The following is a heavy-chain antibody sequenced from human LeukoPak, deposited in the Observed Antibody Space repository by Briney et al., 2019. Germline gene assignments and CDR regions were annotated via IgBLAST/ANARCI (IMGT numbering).Heavy chain of an antibody. CDR2: ISSSSSYI. D-gene: IGHD5-18*01. Sequence: GGSLRLSCAASGFTFSSYGMHWVRRAPGKGLEWVSSISSSSSYIYYADSVKGRFTISRDNAKNSLYLQMNSLRAEDTAVYYCARVGLSGYYDFDYWGQGTLVTVSS. V-gene: IGHV3-21*01. CDR1: GFTFSSYG. J-gene: IGHJ4*02. CDR3: ARVGLSGYYDFDY.